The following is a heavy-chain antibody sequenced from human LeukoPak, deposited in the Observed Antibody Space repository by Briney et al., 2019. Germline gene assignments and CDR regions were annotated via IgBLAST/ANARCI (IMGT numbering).Heavy chain of an antibody. D-gene: IGHD2-15*01. J-gene: IGHJ4*02. V-gene: IGHV3-30*03. CDR3: AREEPYCSGGSCYPTTDY. CDR2: ISYDGSNK. Sequence: GGSLRLSCAASGFTFSSYGMHWVRQAPGKGLEWVAVISYDGSNKYYADSVKGRFTISRDNAKNSLYLQMNSLRAEDTAVYYCAREEPYCSGGSCYPTTDYWGQGTLVTVSS. CDR1: GFTFSSYG.